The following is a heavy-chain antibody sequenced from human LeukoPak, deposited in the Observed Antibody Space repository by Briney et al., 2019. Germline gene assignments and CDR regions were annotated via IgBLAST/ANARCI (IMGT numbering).Heavy chain of an antibody. D-gene: IGHD1-26*01. CDR3: AKLGRNACPFYY. Sequence: ASVKVSCKASGYTFINYFMYWVRQAPGQGLESMGIINLSAGSINYAQKFQGKITVTRDLSTSTLYLELSSLTSEDTAVYYCAKLGRNACPFYYWGQGTRVTVSS. J-gene: IGHJ4*02. CDR1: GYTFINYF. CDR2: INLSAGSI. V-gene: IGHV1-46*01.